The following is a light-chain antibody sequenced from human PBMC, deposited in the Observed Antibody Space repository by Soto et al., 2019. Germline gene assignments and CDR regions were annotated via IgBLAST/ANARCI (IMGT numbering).Light chain of an antibody. V-gene: IGKV3-20*01. J-gene: IGKJ1*01. Sequence: EIVLTQSPGTLSVSPGERATLSCRASQTISSDYLAWYQQKPGQAPSLLIYGTSSRATGNPDRFSGSGSGTDFTLTISRLEPEDSAIYYCQQYVGWTFGQGTKVEIK. CDR1: QTISSDY. CDR2: GTS. CDR3: QQYVGWT.